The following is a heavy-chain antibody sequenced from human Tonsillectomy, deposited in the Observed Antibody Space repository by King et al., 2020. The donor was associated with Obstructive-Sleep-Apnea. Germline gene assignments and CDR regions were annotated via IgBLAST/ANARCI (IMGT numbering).Heavy chain of an antibody. CDR2: IRSKAYGGTT. Sequence: VQLVESGGGLVQPGRSLRLSCTASGFTFGDYAMSWFRQAPGQGLEWVGFIRSKAYGGTTDYAASVKDRFTISRDDSKSIAYLQMNSLKTAHIAVYYCITAHSDLADYWWPGWIGLDGWCQGTTLTVSS. CDR1: GFTFGDYA. V-gene: IGHV3-49*03. J-gene: IGHJ6*02. D-gene: IGHD2-8*02. CDR3: ITAHSDLADYWWPGWIGLDG.